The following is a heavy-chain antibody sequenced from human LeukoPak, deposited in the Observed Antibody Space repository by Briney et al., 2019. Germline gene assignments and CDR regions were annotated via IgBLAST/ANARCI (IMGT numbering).Heavy chain of an antibody. J-gene: IGHJ4*02. CDR1: GGSISSGDYY. CDR3: ATRLDCSSTRCYANFDY. D-gene: IGHD2-2*01. CDR2: IYYSGST. V-gene: IGHV4-30-4*08. Sequence: SQTLSLTCTVSGGSISSGDYYWSWIRQPPGKGLEWIGYIYYSGSTYYNPSLKSRVTISVDTSKNQFSLKLSSVTAADTAVYYCATRLDCSSTRCYANFDYWGQGTLVTVSS.